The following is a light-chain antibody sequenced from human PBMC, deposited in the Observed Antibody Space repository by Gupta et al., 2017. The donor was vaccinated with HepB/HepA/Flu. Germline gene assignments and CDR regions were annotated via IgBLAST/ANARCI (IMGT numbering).Light chain of an antibody. Sequence: SSELTQDPAVSVAFGQTVRITCQGDSLRSYYASWYQQKPGQAPVLVIYGKNNRPSGIPDRFSGSSSGNTDSLTITGAQAEDEADYYCNSRDSSGNHYIFGTGTKVTVL. CDR1: SLRSYY. V-gene: IGLV3-19*01. J-gene: IGLJ1*01. CDR3: NSRDSSGNHYI. CDR2: GKN.